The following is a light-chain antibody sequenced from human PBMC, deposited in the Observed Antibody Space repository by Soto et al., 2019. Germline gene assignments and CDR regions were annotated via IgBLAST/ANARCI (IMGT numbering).Light chain of an antibody. CDR3: QQYANSPIT. CDR1: QSVFNNY. V-gene: IGKV3-20*01. J-gene: IGKJ5*01. CDR2: GAS. Sequence: IVLTQSPGTLSLSPGEGATLSCRASQSVFNNYLAWYQQKPGQAPRLLISGASSRATGIPGRFSGSGSGTDFTLTISTLEPEDFAVYYCQQYANSPITFGQGTRLEIK.